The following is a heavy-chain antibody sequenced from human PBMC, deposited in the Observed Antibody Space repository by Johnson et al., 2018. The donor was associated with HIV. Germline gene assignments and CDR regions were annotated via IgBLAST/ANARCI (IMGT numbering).Heavy chain of an antibody. J-gene: IGHJ3*02. Sequence: QVQLVESGGGVVQPGRSLRLSCEASGFMFSRYALAWVRQAPGKGLEWVALIWHDGSNDNYADSVKGRFTLSRDNSRNTLYLQMNNLRSEDTAIYYCVKDSETSSAPLAGAFDIWGQGTTVTVSS. D-gene: IGHD6-19*01. CDR1: GFMFSRYA. CDR2: IWHDGSND. V-gene: IGHV3-33*06. CDR3: VKDSETSSAPLAGAFDI.